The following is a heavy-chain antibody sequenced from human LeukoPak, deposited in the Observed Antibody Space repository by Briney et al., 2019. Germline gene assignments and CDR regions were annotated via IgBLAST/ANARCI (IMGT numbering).Heavy chain of an antibody. J-gene: IGHJ6*02. D-gene: IGHD3-9*01. V-gene: IGHV4-59*01. CDR2: IYYSGST. Sequence: SETLSLTCSVSGGSINSYYWNWIRQSPGKGLEWIGYIYYSGSTNYNPSLKSRVTISVDTSKNQFSLKLTSVTAADTAVYYCARSILTGYYNTPYGMDVWGQGTTVTVSS. CDR3: ARSILTGYYNTPYGMDV. CDR1: GGSINSYY.